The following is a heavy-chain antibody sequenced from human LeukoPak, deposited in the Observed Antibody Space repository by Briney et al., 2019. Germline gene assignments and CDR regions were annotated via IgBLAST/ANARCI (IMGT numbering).Heavy chain of an antibody. D-gene: IGHD3-3*01. Sequence: GASVKVSCKASGYTFTSYDINWVRQATGQGLEWMGWMNPNSGNTGYAQKFQGRVTITRNTSISTAYMELSSLRSEDTAVYYCARGRSTIFGVAPDAFDIWGQGTMVTASS. CDR3: ARGRSTIFGVAPDAFDI. CDR1: GYTFTSYD. V-gene: IGHV1-8*03. J-gene: IGHJ3*02. CDR2: MNPNSGNT.